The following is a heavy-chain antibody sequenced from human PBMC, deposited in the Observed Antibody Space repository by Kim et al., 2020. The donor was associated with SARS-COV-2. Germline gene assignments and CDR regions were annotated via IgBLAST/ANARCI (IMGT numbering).Heavy chain of an antibody. CDR1: GFTFSSYG. CDR3: AKMAQKFDWLGT. J-gene: IGHJ4*02. CDR2: ISYDGSNK. Sequence: GGSLRLSCAASGFTFSSYGIHWVRQAPGKGLEWVAVISYDGSNKYYADSVKGRFTISRDNSKNTLYLQMNSLRAEDTAVYYCAKMAQKFDWLGTWGQGTLVTVSS. V-gene: IGHV3-30*18. D-gene: IGHD3-9*01.